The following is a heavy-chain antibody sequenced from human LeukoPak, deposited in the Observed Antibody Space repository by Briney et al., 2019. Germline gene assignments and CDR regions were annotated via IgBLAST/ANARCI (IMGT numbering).Heavy chain of an antibody. CDR2: ISSSSSYI. Sequence: EGSLRLSCAASGFTFSSYWMHWVRQAPGKGLEWVSSISSSSSYIYYADSVKGRFTLSRDNAKNSPYLQMNSLRAEDTAVYYCARSRMVTAAGLFDYWGQGTLVTVSS. D-gene: IGHD6-25*01. CDR3: ARSRMVTAAGLFDY. V-gene: IGHV3-21*01. CDR1: GFTFSSYW. J-gene: IGHJ4*02.